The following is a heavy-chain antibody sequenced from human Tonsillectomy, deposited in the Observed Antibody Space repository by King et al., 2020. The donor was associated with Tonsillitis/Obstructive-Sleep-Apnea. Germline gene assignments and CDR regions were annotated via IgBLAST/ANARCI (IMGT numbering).Heavy chain of an antibody. Sequence: VQLVESGGGLVQPGGSLRLSCAASGFTFSSYSMNWVRQAPGKGLEWVSYISSSSSTIYYADSVKGRFTISRDNAKNSLYLQMNSLRDEDTAVYYCARYRVAVAGDLYYFDYWGQGTLVTVSS. D-gene: IGHD6-19*01. CDR2: ISSSSSTI. CDR1: GFTFSSYS. J-gene: IGHJ4*02. CDR3: ARYRVAVAGDLYYFDY. V-gene: IGHV3-48*02.